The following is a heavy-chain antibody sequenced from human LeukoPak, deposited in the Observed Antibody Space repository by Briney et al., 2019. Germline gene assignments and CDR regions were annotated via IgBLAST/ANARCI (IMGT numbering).Heavy chain of an antibody. J-gene: IGHJ4*02. D-gene: IGHD3-16*01. Sequence: EASVKVSCKASGYTFTIYGISWVRQAPGQGLEWMGWISAYNGNTNYTQKLQGRVTMTTDTSTSTAYMELRSLRSDDTAVYYCARDAFGGAKAYFDYWGQGTLVTVSS. V-gene: IGHV1-18*04. CDR2: ISAYNGNT. CDR1: GYTFTIYG. CDR3: ARDAFGGAKAYFDY.